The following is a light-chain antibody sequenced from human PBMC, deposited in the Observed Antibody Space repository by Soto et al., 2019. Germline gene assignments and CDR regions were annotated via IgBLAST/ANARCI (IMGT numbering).Light chain of an antibody. V-gene: IGLV1-44*01. CDR2: SDT. CDR1: SADFESNT. J-gene: IGLJ2*01. Sequence: QSVLTQPPSASATPGQRVIISCSGSSADFESNTLNWYQQVPGMAPKLLIYSDTQRPSGVPARFSASKSGTSASLAISGLQSEDEAEYYCAAWDDSLKVVFGGGTKLTVL. CDR3: AAWDDSLKVV.